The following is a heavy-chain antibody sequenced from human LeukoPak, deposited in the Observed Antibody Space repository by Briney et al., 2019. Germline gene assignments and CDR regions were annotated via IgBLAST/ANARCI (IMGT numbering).Heavy chain of an antibody. CDR1: GGTFSSYA. CDR2: IIPISGTA. V-gene: IGHV1-69*05. D-gene: IGHD3-3*01. Sequence: ASVKVSCKASGGTFSSYAISWVRQAPGQGLEWMGGIIPISGTANYAQKFQGRVTITTDESTSTAYMELSSLRSEDTAVYYCAREVTIFGVGPRPHQVPQFDPWGQGTLVTVSS. CDR3: AREVTIFGVGPRPHQVPQFDP. J-gene: IGHJ5*02.